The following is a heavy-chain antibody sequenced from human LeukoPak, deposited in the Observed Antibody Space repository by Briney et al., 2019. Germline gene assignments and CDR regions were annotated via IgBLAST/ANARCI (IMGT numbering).Heavy chain of an antibody. CDR3: ARDSSYDFWSGYPTYFDY. Sequence: PGGSLRLSCAASGFTVSSNYMSWVRQAPGKGLEWVSVIYSGGSTYYADSVKGRFTISRDNSKNTLYLQMNSLGAEDTAVYYCARDSSYDFWSGYPTYFDYWGQGTLVTVSS. J-gene: IGHJ4*02. D-gene: IGHD3-3*01. CDR2: IYSGGST. CDR1: GFTVSSNY. V-gene: IGHV3-66*02.